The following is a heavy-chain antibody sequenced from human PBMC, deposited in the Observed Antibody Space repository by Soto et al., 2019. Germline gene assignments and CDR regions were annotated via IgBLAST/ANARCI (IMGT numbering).Heavy chain of an antibody. Sequence: QVQLVQSGAEVKNPGASVRVSCKSSGYPFTHYGITWIRQAPGQGLEWMGWISPFNGNTNYGQTLQGRVTLTTETSTSTVYMELRSLRSDDTAVYYCARDQSFDRTYYYGIDVWGQGTTVTVSS. D-gene: IGHD3-16*01. CDR2: ISPFNGNT. J-gene: IGHJ6*02. CDR1: GYPFTHYG. V-gene: IGHV1-18*01. CDR3: ARDQSFDRTYYYGIDV.